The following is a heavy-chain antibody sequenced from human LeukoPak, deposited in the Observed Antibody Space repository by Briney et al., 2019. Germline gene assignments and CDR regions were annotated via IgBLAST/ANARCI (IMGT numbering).Heavy chain of an antibody. D-gene: IGHD3-10*01. J-gene: IGHJ6*03. CDR1: GYTFTSYD. V-gene: IGHV1-8*01. Sequence: ASVKVSCKASGYTFTSYDINWVRQATGQGLEWMGWMNPNSGNTGYAQKFQGRVTMTRNTSISTAYMELSSLRSEDTAVYYCARVAMVRGVHYYYMDVWGKGTTVTISS. CDR3: ARVAMVRGVHYYYMDV. CDR2: MNPNSGNT.